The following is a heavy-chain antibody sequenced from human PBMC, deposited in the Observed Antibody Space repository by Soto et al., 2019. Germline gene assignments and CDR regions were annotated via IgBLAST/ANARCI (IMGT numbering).Heavy chain of an antibody. CDR3: AKEGYGAGSYNKGNYFDY. D-gene: IGHD3-10*01. CDR2: ISAYNGNT. Sequence: AASVKVSCKASGCTFTSYGISWVRQAPGQGLEWMGWISAYNGNTNYAQKLQGRVTMTTDTSTSTAYMELRSLRAEDTAVYYCAKEGYGAGSYNKGNYFDYWGQGALVTVSS. J-gene: IGHJ4*02. V-gene: IGHV1-18*01. CDR1: GCTFTSYG.